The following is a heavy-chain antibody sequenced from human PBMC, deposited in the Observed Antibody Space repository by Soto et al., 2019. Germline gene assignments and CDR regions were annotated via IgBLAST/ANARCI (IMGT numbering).Heavy chain of an antibody. CDR3: ARTTAVPNTLRSRYSFDY. CDR1: GGYVSNKTYY. J-gene: IGHJ4*02. D-gene: IGHD4-17*01. Sequence: PSETLSVTCSVSGGYVSNKTYYWSLILQPPGKRLEWIGYVYYSGTTNYNPSLKSRVTISVDLSKNQFSLRLRSVTTADTALYYCARTTAVPNTLRSRYSFDYWGQGTLVTVSS. CDR2: VYYSGTT. V-gene: IGHV4-61*01.